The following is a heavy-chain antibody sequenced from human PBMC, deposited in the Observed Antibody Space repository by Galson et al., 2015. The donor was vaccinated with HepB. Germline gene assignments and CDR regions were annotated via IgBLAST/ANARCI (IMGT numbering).Heavy chain of an antibody. D-gene: IGHD6-13*01. CDR3: AREWAAAASYYFDY. CDR1: GYTFTGYY. Sequence: SVKVSCKASGYTFTGYYMHWVRQAPGQGLEWMGWINPNSGGTNYAQKFQGRVTMTRDTSISTAYMELSRLRSDDTAVYYCAREWAAAASYYFDYCGQGTLVTVSS. J-gene: IGHJ4*02. CDR2: INPNSGGT. V-gene: IGHV1-2*02.